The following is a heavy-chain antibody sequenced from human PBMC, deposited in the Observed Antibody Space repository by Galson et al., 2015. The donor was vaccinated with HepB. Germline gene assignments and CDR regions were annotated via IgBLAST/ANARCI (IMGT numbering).Heavy chain of an antibody. CDR3: ARSLGGYKERFFDY. Sequence: SLRLSCAASGFTVSSNYMSWVRQAPGKGLEWVSVIYSGGGTYYADSVKGRFTISRDNSKNTLYLQMNSLRAEDTAVYYCARSLGGYKERFFDYWGQGTLVTVSS. CDR2: IYSGGGT. CDR1: GFTVSSNY. J-gene: IGHJ4*02. D-gene: IGHD3-22*01. V-gene: IGHV3-53*01.